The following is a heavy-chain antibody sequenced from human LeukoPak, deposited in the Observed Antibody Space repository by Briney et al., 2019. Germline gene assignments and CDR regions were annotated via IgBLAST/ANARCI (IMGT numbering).Heavy chain of an antibody. J-gene: IGHJ4*02. CDR3: AREVYDGRGYFGQ. V-gene: IGHV1-18*01. CDR2: ISVYNGNT. CDR1: DDTFTTYG. Sequence: GASVKVSCKTSDDTFTTYGISWVRQAPGQGLQYMGWISVYNGNTNYAQKLQGRVTVTTDRSTSTTFMELRSLTSDDTAIYYCAREVYDGRGYFGQWGQGTLVTVSS. D-gene: IGHD3-3*01.